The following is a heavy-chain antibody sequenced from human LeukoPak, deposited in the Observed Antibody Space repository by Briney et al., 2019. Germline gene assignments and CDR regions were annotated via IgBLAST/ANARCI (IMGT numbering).Heavy chain of an antibody. CDR2: IYHSGFT. Sequence: SETLSLTCTVSGGFIGDGGYYWSWIRQPPGKGLEWIGYIYHSGFTSYNPSLKSRVTISVDRSENQFSLRLNFVTAADTAIYYCATTPVGSTRFFDFWGPGTLLSVSS. CDR3: ATTPVGSTRFFDF. V-gene: IGHV4-30-2*01. J-gene: IGHJ4*02. D-gene: IGHD1-26*01. CDR1: GGFIGDGGYY.